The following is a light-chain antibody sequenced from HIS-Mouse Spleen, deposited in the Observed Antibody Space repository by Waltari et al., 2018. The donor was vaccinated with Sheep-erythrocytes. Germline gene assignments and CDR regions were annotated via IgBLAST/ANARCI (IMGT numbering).Light chain of an antibody. J-gene: IGLJ1*01. Sequence: QSALTQPRSVSGSPGQSVTISCTGTSSYVGGYNYVSWYQQYPGKAPKLMIYDVSKRPSGVPDRFSGSKSGNTASLTISGLQAEDEADYYCCSYAGSYNHVFATGTKVTVL. V-gene: IGLV2-11*01. CDR3: CSYAGSYNHV. CDR1: SSYVGGYNY. CDR2: DVS.